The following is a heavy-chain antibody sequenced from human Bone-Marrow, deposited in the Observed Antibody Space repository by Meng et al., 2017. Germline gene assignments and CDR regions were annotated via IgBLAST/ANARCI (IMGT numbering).Heavy chain of an antibody. CDR3: TTEYYYDSIGYNEGDAFDI. Sequence: GGSLRLSCVASGFRLTDAWMSWVRQAPGKGLEWVGRIERKSNGGTAEYAAPVKGRFTISRDDSKNTLYLQMNSLKTEDTAVYYCTTEYYYDSIGYNEGDAFDIWGQGTMVTVSS. CDR2: IERKSNGGTA. D-gene: IGHD3-22*01. J-gene: IGHJ3*02. V-gene: IGHV3-15*04. CDR1: GFRLTDAW.